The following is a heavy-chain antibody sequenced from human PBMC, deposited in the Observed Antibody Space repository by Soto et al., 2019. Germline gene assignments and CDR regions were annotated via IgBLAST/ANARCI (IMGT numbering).Heavy chain of an antibody. CDR2: ISYDGSNK. J-gene: IGHJ6*03. D-gene: IGHD3-3*01. Sequence: GGSLRLSCAASGFTFSSYGMHWVRQAPGKGLEWVAVISYDGSNKYYADSVKGRFTISRDNSKNTLYLQMNSLRAEDTAVYYCANSEIAGITIFGVVIHPSGEYMDVWGKGTTVTVSS. CDR3: ANSEIAGITIFGVVIHPSGEYMDV. CDR1: GFTFSSYG. V-gene: IGHV3-30*18.